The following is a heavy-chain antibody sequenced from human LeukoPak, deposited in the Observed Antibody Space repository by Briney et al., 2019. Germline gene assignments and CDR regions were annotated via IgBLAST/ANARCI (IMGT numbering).Heavy chain of an antibody. CDR3: AREGINWGYYFDY. CDR1: GFTFSSYA. D-gene: IGHD3-16*01. Sequence: PGGSLRLSCAASGFTFSSYAMHWVRQAPGKGLEGVAVISYDGSNKYYADSVKGRFTISRDNSKNTLYLQMNSLRAEDTAVYYCAREGINWGYYFDYWGQGTLVTVSS. V-gene: IGHV3-30*04. CDR2: ISYDGSNK. J-gene: IGHJ4*02.